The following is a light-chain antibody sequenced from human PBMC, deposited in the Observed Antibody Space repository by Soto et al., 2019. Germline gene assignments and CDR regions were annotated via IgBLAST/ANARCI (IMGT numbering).Light chain of an antibody. CDR1: SSDVGGSNF. CDR2: DVA. J-gene: IGLJ1*01. V-gene: IGLV2-14*03. CDR3: VSYTSSNNYV. Sequence: QSSLAHPASVSYSPGQSITISCTGTSSDVGGSNFVSWYQQHPGKPPKLIIYDVANRPSGVSNRFSGSKSGSTASLIISRLQTEEEADYYCVSYTSSNNYVFGTGTKVTVL.